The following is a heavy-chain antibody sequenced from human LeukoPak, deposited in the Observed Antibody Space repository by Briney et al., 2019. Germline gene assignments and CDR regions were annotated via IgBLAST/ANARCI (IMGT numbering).Heavy chain of an antibody. CDR2: ISYDGSNK. D-gene: IGHD3-10*01. CDR3: AKVTYGSGTYGAFDY. CDR1: GFTFSSYG. V-gene: IGHV3-30*18. J-gene: IGHJ4*02. Sequence: GGSLRLSCAASGFTFSSYGMHWVRQAPGKGLEWVAVISYDGSNKYYADSAKGRFTISRDNSKNTLYLQMNSLRAEDTAVYYCAKVTYGSGTYGAFDYWGQGTLVTVSS.